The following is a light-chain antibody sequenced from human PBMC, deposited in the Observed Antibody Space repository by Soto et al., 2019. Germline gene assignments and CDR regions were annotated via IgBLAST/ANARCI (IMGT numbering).Light chain of an antibody. V-gene: IGKV3-15*01. Sequence: EIVMTQSPATLSVSPGERATLSCRASQSVSRNVAWYQQKPGQAPSLLIHDASTRATGISVRFSGSGSATEFTLTISSLQSEDFAVYYCQQYNNWLWTFGQGTKVEIK. CDR1: QSVSRN. CDR3: QQYNNWLWT. CDR2: DAS. J-gene: IGKJ1*01.